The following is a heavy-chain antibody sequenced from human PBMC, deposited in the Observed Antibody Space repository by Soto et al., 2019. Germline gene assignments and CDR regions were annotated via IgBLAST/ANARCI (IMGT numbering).Heavy chain of an antibody. J-gene: IGHJ2*01. CDR2: IYDSGST. CDR3: AREAIPLTTGWYFDL. D-gene: IGHD4-17*01. Sequence: SETLSLTCTVSGGSISGGVGGLYYWSWIRQPPGKGLEWIGYIYDSGSTYYNPSLKSRVTISVDTSKNQFSLRLSSVTAADTAVYYCAREAIPLTTGWYFDLWGRGTLVTVSS. V-gene: IGHV4-30-4*01. CDR1: GGSISGGVGGLYY.